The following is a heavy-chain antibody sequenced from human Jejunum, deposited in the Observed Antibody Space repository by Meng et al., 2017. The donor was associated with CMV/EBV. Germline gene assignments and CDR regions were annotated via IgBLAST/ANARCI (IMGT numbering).Heavy chain of an antibody. J-gene: IGHJ4*02. CDR1: GLSVSSNF. D-gene: IGHD6-6*01. CDR2: IYSGGGT. V-gene: IGHV3-66*01. Sequence: VELVGAGGGLVQPGGSLRLSCAASGLSVSSNFMSWVRQAPGKGLEWVSIIYSGGGTDYADSVKGRFTISRDNSKNTLYLQMNSLGAEDTAVYYCASPPPIGAALDYWGQGTLVTVSS. CDR3: ASPPPIGAALDY.